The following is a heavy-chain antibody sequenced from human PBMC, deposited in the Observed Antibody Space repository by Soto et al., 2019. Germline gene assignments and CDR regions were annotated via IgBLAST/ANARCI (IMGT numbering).Heavy chain of an antibody. Sequence: EVQLVESGGGLVQPGGSLRLSCAASGFTFSSEYMSWVRQAPGKGLEWVGNINQDGSEIYYLESVKGRFTISRDNAKKSLYLQMTSLRAEDTAVYYCATIAAVRFDYWGQGTLVTVSS. J-gene: IGHJ4*02. D-gene: IGHD6-13*01. CDR2: INQDGSEI. CDR1: GFTFSSEY. CDR3: ATIAAVRFDY. V-gene: IGHV3-7*02.